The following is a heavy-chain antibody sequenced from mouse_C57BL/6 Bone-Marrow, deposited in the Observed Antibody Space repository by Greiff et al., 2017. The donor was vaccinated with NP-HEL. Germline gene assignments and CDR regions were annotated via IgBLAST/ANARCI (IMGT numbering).Heavy chain of an antibody. CDR2: IHPNSGST. CDR1: GYTFTSYW. Sequence: QVQLQQPGAELVKPGASVKLSCKASGYTFTSYWMHWVKQRPGQGLEWIGMIHPNSGSTNYNEKFKSKATLTVDKSSSTAYMQLSSLTSEDSAVYYCARKGLRREFGYWGQGTLVTVSA. V-gene: IGHV1-64*01. CDR3: ARKGLRREFGY. D-gene: IGHD2-4*01. J-gene: IGHJ3*01.